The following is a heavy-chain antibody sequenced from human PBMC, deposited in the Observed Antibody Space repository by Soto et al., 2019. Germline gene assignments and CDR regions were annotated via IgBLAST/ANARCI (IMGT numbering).Heavy chain of an antibody. V-gene: IGHV3-23*01. Sequence: EVQLLESGGGLVQPGGSLRLSCAVSGFNFSSYSMSWVRQAPGKGLEWVSVISISGGDTYYSDSVKGRFTISRDNSKRTLYLQMNSRRAEDTAVYYCASSLRTGNLLWGQGTLVTVSS. J-gene: IGHJ4*02. CDR3: ASSLRTGNLL. D-gene: IGHD1-1*01. CDR1: GFNFSSYS. CDR2: ISISGGDT.